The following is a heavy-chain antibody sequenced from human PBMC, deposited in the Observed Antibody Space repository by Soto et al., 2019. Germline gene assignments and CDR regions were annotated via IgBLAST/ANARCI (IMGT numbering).Heavy chain of an antibody. CDR1: GFTFSSFS. V-gene: IGHV3-48*01. J-gene: IGHJ4*02. CDR2: ISSSSSTI. D-gene: IGHD4-17*01. CDR3: ARDPPIPNDYGDFGTSDY. Sequence: GGSLRLSCAASGFTFSSFSMNWVRQAPGKGLEWVSYISSSSSTIYYADSVKGRFTISRDNAKNSLYLQMNSLRAEDTAVYYCARDPPIPNDYGDFGTSDYWGQGTLVTVSS.